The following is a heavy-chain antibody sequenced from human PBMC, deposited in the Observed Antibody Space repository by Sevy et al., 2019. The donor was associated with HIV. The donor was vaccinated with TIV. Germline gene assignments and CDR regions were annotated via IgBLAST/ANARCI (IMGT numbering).Heavy chain of an antibody. Sequence: SETLSLTCTVSGGSISSGGYYWSWIRQPAGKGLEWIGRIYSSGNTNSNPSLKSRVTMSVDTSKNQFSLKMGSVTAADTAVYYCARGQWFGDLFWGQGTPVTVSS. V-gene: IGHV4-61*02. J-gene: IGHJ4*02. CDR2: IYSSGNT. CDR1: GGSISSGGYY. D-gene: IGHD3-10*01. CDR3: ARGQWFGDLF.